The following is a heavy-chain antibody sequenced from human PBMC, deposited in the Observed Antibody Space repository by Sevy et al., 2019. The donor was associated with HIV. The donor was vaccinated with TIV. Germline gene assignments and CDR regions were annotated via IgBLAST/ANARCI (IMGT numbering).Heavy chain of an antibody. CDR1: GFTFTNYG. CDR3: AKEWTLLSDWYGEFDY. CDR2: ISNSGAHT. D-gene: IGHD6-19*01. J-gene: IGHJ4*02. V-gene: IGHV3-23*01. Sequence: GGSLRLSCAASGFTFTNYGMHWVRQAPGKGLEWVSGISNSGAHTYYADSVRGRFTVSRDNSKNTVYLQLNSLRAEDTAIYYCAKEWTLLSDWYGEFDYWGQGTLVTVSS.